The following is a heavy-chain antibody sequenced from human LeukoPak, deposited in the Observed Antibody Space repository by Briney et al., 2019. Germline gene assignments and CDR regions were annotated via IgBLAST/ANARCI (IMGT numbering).Heavy chain of an antibody. D-gene: IGHD3-22*01. CDR3: AREDSTGYYYFDY. J-gene: IGHJ4*02. CDR2: IYYSGST. CDR1: GGSISGYY. Sequence: PSETLSLTCTVSGGSISGYYWSWIRQPPGKGLQWIGYIYYSGSTIYNPSLKSRVTISVDTSKNQFSLKLSSVTAADTAVYYCAREDSTGYYYFDYWGQGTLVTVSS. V-gene: IGHV4-59*01.